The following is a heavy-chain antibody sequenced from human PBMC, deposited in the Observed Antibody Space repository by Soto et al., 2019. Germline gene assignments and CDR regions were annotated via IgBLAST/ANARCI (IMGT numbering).Heavy chain of an antibody. V-gene: IGHV3-23*01. CDR3: AKDLAARFEPHDAFDI. CDR2: ISGSGGST. Sequence: GGSLRLSCAASGFTFSSYAMSWVRQAPGKGLEWVSAISGSGGSTYYADSVKGRFTISRDNSKNTLYLQMNSLRAEDTAVYYCAKDLAARFEPHDAFDIWGQGTMVTVSS. CDR1: GFTFSSYA. J-gene: IGHJ3*02. D-gene: IGHD6-6*01.